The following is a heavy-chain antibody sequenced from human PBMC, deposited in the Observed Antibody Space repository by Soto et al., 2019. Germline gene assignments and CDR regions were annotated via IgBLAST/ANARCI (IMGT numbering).Heavy chain of an antibody. Sequence: SDTLSLTCTFSGGSIISTSYYWGCIRQPPGKGLGWIGSIYYSVSTYYNPALKSRVTISVDKSKNHFSLTLSSVTAADTAVYYCAANPYTWNIWMVYWGSGIMVTVS. D-gene: IGHD1-1*01. CDR3: AANPYTWNIWMVY. J-gene: IGHJ4*02. CDR2: IYYSVST. CDR1: GGSIISTSYY. V-gene: IGHV4-39*02.